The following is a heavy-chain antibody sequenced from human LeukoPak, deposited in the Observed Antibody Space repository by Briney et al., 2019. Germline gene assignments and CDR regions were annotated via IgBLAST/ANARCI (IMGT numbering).Heavy chain of an antibody. J-gene: IGHJ5*02. CDR1: GYTFTGYY. V-gene: IGHV1-2*02. D-gene: IGHD3-22*01. Sequence: GASVKVSCKASGYTFTGYYMHWVRQAPGQGLEWMGWINPNSGGTNYAQKFQGRVTMTRDTSISTAYMELSRLRSDDTAVYYCARAVVLTMIVVANGGWFDPWGQGTLVTVSS. CDR3: ARAVVLTMIVVANGGWFDP. CDR2: INPNSGGT.